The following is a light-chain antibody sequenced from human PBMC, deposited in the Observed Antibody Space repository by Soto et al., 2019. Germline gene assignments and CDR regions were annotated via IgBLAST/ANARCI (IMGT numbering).Light chain of an antibody. V-gene: IGKV1-5*03. CDR1: QSIQNW. J-gene: IGKJ1*01. CDR3: QQYRTSWT. Sequence: DLQMTQFPSTLSASVGDRVTITCRASQSIQNWLAWYQQKPGKAPKLLITEASTLETGVPSRFAGSGSGTEFTLTISSLQPDDLATYYCQQYRTSWTFGQGTKVGVK. CDR2: EAS.